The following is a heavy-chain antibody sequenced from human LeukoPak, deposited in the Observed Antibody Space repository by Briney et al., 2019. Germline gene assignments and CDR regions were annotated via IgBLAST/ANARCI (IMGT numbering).Heavy chain of an antibody. D-gene: IGHD1-26*01. V-gene: IGHV1-46*01. CDR2: INPSGGST. Sequence: ASVKVSRKASGYTFTSYYMHWVRQAPGQGLEWMGIINPSGGSTSYAQKFQGRVTMTRDMSTSTVYMELSSLRSEDTAVYYCARPRVGATYYFDYWGQGTLVTVSS. CDR1: GYTFTSYY. CDR3: ARPRVGATYYFDY. J-gene: IGHJ4*02.